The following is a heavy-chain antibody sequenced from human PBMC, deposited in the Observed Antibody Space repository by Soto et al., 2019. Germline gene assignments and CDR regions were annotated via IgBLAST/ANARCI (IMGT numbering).Heavy chain of an antibody. Sequence: VRLVESGGGVVQPGRSLRLSCAASGFTFSNFPMHWVRQAPGKGLEWVAVISYGGINNYYADSVKGRFTISRDDSKNTVYLQMNGLRPEDTAVYFCARTTVVSGTPDFDYWGQGTLVTVSS. CDR2: ISYGGINN. CDR3: ARTTVVSGTPDFDY. J-gene: IGHJ4*02. D-gene: IGHD4-4*01. V-gene: IGHV3-30-3*01. CDR1: GFTFSNFP.